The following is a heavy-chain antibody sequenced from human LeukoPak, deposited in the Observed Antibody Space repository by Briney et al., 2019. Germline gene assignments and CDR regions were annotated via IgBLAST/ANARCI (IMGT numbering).Heavy chain of an antibody. Sequence: KPSETLSLTCTVSGGAISSYYWSWIRQPPGKGLEWVGYIYYSGGTKYNPSLTSRVTISVDRAQNQFSLSLKSVTAADTAVYYCARDGLYDSSGYYMDSWGQGTLVIVSS. CDR2: IYYSGGT. CDR3: ARDGLYDSSGYYMDS. V-gene: IGHV4-59*01. D-gene: IGHD3-22*01. CDR1: GGAISSYY. J-gene: IGHJ4*02.